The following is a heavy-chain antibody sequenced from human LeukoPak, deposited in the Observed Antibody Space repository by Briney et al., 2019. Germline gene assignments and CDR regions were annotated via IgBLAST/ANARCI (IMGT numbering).Heavy chain of an antibody. CDR3: ARDTRGADWFDP. J-gene: IGHJ5*02. Sequence: PSETLSLTCTVSGCSVSSYYWSWIRQPPGKGLEWIGYIYYSGSTNYNPSLKSRVTISVDTSKNQFSLKLSSVTAADTAVYYCARDTRGADWFDPWGQGTLVTVSS. CDR2: IYYSGST. D-gene: IGHD1-26*01. CDR1: GCSVSSYY. V-gene: IGHV4-59*02.